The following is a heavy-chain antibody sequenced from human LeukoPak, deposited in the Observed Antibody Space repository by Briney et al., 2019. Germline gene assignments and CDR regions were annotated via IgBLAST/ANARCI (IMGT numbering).Heavy chain of an antibody. Sequence: PGGSLRLSCAASGFTFSSYWMSWVRQAPGKGPEWVANIKQDGSEKYYVDSVKGRFTISRDNAKNSLYLQMNSLRAEDTAVYYCARVRPYYYMDVWGKGTTVTVSS. D-gene: IGHD4-17*01. J-gene: IGHJ6*03. CDR1: GFTFSSYW. CDR2: IKQDGSEK. CDR3: ARVRPYYYMDV. V-gene: IGHV3-7*01.